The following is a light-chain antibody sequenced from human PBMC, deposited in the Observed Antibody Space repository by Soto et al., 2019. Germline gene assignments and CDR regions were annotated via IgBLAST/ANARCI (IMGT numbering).Light chain of an antibody. V-gene: IGKV1-27*01. Sequence: DIQMTQSRASLSASVGDRVTITCRASEAISNYLAWYQQKPGKVPKLLIYGASTLQSGVPSRFSGSGSGTDFTLTISSLQTEDVATYYCQNYNRASWTFGQGTKVESK. CDR3: QNYNRASWT. J-gene: IGKJ1*01. CDR2: GAS. CDR1: EAISNY.